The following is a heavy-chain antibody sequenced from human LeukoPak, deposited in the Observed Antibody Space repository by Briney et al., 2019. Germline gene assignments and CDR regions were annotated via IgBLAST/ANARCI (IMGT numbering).Heavy chain of an antibody. V-gene: IGHV4-30-2*01. Sequence: SETLSLTCTVSGGSISSGGYYWSWIRQPPGKGLEWIGYIYHSGSTYYNPSLKSRVTISVDRSKNQFSLKLSSATAADTAVYYCARVYCGGDSNTPLYFDYWGQGTLVTVSS. CDR1: GGSISSGGYY. J-gene: IGHJ4*02. CDR2: IYHSGST. D-gene: IGHD2-21*01. CDR3: ARVYCGGDSNTPLYFDY.